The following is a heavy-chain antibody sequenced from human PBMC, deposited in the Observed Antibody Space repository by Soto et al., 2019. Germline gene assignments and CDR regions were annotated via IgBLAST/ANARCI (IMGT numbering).Heavy chain of an antibody. CDR1: GFTFSSYD. J-gene: IGHJ6*03. Sequence: EVQLVESGGGLVQPGGSLRLSCAASGFTFSSYDMNWVRQAPGKGLEWISYISTSSRAIHYADSVKGRFTISRDNVKNSLYLQMNSLRDEDTAVYYCARDRGYCNGGSCYYMDVWGKGTTGPVSS. CDR2: ISTSSRAI. V-gene: IGHV3-48*02. D-gene: IGHD2-15*01. CDR3: ARDRGYCNGGSCYYMDV.